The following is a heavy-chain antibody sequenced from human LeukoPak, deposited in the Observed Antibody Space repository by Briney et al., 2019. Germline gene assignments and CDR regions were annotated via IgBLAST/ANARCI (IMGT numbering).Heavy chain of an antibody. CDR2: INWNGGSI. Sequence: GGSLRLSCAASGFTFDDYGMSWVRQAPGKGLEWVSGINWNGGSIGYADSVKGRFTISRDNAKNSLYLQMNSLRAEDTALYYCAKDVYGSGSYMDVWGKGTTVTISS. CDR3: AKDVYGSGSYMDV. J-gene: IGHJ6*03. CDR1: GFTFDDYG. D-gene: IGHD3-10*01. V-gene: IGHV3-20*04.